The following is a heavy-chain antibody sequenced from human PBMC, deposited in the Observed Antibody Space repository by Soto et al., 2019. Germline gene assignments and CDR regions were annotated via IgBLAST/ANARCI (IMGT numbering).Heavy chain of an antibody. V-gene: IGHV1-69*02. CDR2: IIPILGIA. CDR3: ARGDCSSTSCYIDWFDP. J-gene: IGHJ5*02. Sequence: SVKVSCKASGGTFSSYTISWVRQAPGQWLEWMGRIIPILGIANYAQKFQGRVTITADKSTSTAYMELSSLRSDDTAVYYCARGDCSSTSCYIDWFDPWGQGTLVTVSS. D-gene: IGHD2-2*02. CDR1: GGTFSSYT.